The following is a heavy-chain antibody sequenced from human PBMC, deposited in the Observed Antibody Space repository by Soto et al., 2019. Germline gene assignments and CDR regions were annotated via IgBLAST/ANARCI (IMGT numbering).Heavy chain of an antibody. D-gene: IGHD4-17*01. CDR2: INAGNGNT. V-gene: IGHV1-3*01. CDR1: GYTFTSYA. CDR3: SRDTAPSDV. Sequence: QVQLVQSGAEVKKPGASVKVSCKASGYTFTSYAMHWVRQAPGQRLEWMGGINAGNGNTHYSQKFQGRVTITMDTSASTAYMELSILRSEDTAVYYWSRDTAPSDVWGKGTTVTVSS. J-gene: IGHJ6*04.